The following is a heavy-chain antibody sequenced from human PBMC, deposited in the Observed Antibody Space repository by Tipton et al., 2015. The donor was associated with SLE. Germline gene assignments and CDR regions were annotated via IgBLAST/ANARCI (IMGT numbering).Heavy chain of an antibody. Sequence: TLSLTCNVSGGPVSSGSYFWSWLRQSPGKGLEWIGYVHHGGSINYSPSLMSRLTISIDTSKNQFSLKLTSVTAGDAAVYYCARDAPMGVRFLEPWGQGGLVRVTS. V-gene: IGHV4-61*01. CDR2: VHHGGSI. CDR1: GGPVSSGSYF. D-gene: IGHD3-16*01. CDR3: ARDAPMGVRFLEP. J-gene: IGHJ5*02.